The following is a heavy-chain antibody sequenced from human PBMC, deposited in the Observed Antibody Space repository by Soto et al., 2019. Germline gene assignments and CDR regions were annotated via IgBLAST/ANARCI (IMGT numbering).Heavy chain of an antibody. V-gene: IGHV3-30*18. CDR3: AKVMWGYDWGASDI. Sequence: QVQLVESGGGVVQPGRSLRLSCAASGFTFSSYGMHWVRQAPGKGLEWVAVISYDGSNKYYADSVKGRFTISRDNSKNPMYRQMNSLIPEDTAVYYCAKVMWGYDWGASDIWGQGTMVTVSS. CDR1: GFTFSSYG. D-gene: IGHD5-12*01. J-gene: IGHJ3*02. CDR2: ISYDGSNK.